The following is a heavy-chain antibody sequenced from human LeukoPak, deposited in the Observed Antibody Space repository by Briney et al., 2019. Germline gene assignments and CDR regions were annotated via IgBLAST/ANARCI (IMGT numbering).Heavy chain of an antibody. J-gene: IGHJ6*03. Sequence: SETLSLTCTVSGGSISSYYWSWIRQPAGKGLEWIGRIYTRGSTNYNPSLKSRVTMSVDTSKNQFSLKLSSVTAADTAVFYCARTVRTDYGGNYYYYMDVWGKGTTVTVSS. CDR3: ARTVRTDYGGNYYYYMDV. V-gene: IGHV4-4*07. CDR1: GGSISSYY. CDR2: IYTRGST. D-gene: IGHD4-23*01.